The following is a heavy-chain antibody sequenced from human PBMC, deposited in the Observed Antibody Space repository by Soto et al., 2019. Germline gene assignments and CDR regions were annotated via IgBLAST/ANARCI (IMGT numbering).Heavy chain of an antibody. Sequence: SETLCLTCAASGVTVNGYYWNWIRQPPGKGLEWIGEINHTGGTHYNAEFKSRLITSVDTSENHSPLRLSSVTTADTAIHYCGARVTVFALVIPPLDPWGQGTQVTVS. D-gene: IGHD3-3*01. CDR2: INHTGGT. CDR3: GARVTVFALVIPPLDP. CDR1: GVTVNGYY. J-gene: IGHJ5*02. V-gene: IGHV4-34*08.